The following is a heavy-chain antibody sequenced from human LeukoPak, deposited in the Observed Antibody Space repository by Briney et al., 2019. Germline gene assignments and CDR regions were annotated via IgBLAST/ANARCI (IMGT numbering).Heavy chain of an antibody. CDR3: ARAQYSTHDPYFDY. CDR1: GFTFSSYA. CDR2: ISGSGGST. J-gene: IGHJ4*02. V-gene: IGHV3-23*01. D-gene: IGHD6-6*01. Sequence: PGGSLRLSCAASGFTFSSYAMSWVRQAPGKGLEWVSAISGSGGSTYYADSVKGRFTISRDNSKNTLYLQMNSLRAEDTAVYYCARAQYSTHDPYFDYWGQGTLVTVSS.